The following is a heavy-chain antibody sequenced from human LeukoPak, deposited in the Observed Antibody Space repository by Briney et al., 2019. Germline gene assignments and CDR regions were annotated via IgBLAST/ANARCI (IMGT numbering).Heavy chain of an antibody. Sequence: SETLSLTCTVSGGSISGYYWSWIRQPPGKGPEWVGYIYYSGSTNYNPSLKSRVTISVDTSKNQFSLKMNSVTAADTAVYYCARLASSGWSHCDYWGQGTLVTVSS. V-gene: IGHV4-59*08. D-gene: IGHD6-19*01. CDR3: ARLASSGWSHCDY. CDR1: GGSISGYY. J-gene: IGHJ4*02. CDR2: IYYSGST.